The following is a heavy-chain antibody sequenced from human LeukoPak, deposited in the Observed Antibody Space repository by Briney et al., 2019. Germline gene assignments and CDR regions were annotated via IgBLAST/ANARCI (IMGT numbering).Heavy chain of an antibody. J-gene: IGHJ4*02. CDR1: SHSISSDSY. V-gene: IGHV4-38-2*02. CDR3: AREITYGVGRDY. CDR2: IYHSGDT. D-gene: IGHD3-16*01. Sequence: SETLSLTCTVSSHSISSDSYWGWLRQPPGKGLEWIGTIYHSGDTYYNPSLKSRVTISVATSKNQFSLKLSSVTAADTAVYYCAREITYGVGRDYWGQGTLVTVSS.